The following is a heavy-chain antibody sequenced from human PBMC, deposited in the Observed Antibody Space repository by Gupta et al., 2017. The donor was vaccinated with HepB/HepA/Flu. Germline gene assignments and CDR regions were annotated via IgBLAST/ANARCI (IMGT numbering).Heavy chain of an antibody. CDR1: GGSISSYY. Sequence: QVQLQESGPGLVKPSETLSLTCTVSGGSISSYYWSWIRQPPGKGLEWIGYIYYSGSTNYNPSLKSRVTISVDTSKNQFSLKLSSVTAADTAVYYCARYKPHIYYMDVWGKGTTVTVSS. D-gene: IGHD1-14*01. CDR2: IYYSGST. CDR3: ARYKPHIYYMDV. J-gene: IGHJ6*03. V-gene: IGHV4-59*01.